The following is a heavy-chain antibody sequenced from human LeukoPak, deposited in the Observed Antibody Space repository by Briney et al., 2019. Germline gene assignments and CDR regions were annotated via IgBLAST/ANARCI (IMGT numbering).Heavy chain of an antibody. CDR1: GFTFSSYS. J-gene: IGHJ4*02. CDR3: ARVGAYCNSVSNCYGDY. Sequence: SGGSLRLSCAASGFTFSSYSMNWVRQAPGKGLEWVSCISSGSTNIYYADSVRGRFTISRDNAKNSLYLQMNSLRAEDTAVYYCARVGAYCNSVSNCYGDYWGQGTLVTVSS. CDR2: ISSGSTNI. D-gene: IGHD2/OR15-2a*01. V-gene: IGHV3-21*01.